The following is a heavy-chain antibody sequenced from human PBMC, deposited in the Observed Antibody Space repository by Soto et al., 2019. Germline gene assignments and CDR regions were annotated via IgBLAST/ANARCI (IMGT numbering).Heavy chain of an antibody. CDR1: GGSISSGDYY. Sequence: SETLSLTCTVSGGSISSGDYYWSWIRQPPGKGLEWIGYIYYSGSTYYNPSLKSRVTISVDTSKNQFSLKLSSVTAADTAVYYCARRLGYCSGGSCYLPHDNCFDPWGQGTLVTVSS. V-gene: IGHV4-30-4*01. J-gene: IGHJ5*02. CDR2: IYYSGST. D-gene: IGHD2-15*01. CDR3: ARRLGYCSGGSCYLPHDNCFDP.